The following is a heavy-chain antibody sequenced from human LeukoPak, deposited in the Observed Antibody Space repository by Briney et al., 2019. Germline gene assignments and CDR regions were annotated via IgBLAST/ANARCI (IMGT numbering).Heavy chain of an antibody. CDR1: GFTFDDYG. CDR3: ARRQIVRITRTHAFDI. Sequence: GGSLRLSCAASGFTFDDYGLSWVRQAPGKGLEWVPGINWNGGSRGYADSVRGRFTISRDNAKNSLYLQMNGLRAEDTAFYYCARRQIVRITRTHAFDIWGQGTMVTVSS. J-gene: IGHJ3*02. CDR2: INWNGGSR. D-gene: IGHD1-26*01. V-gene: IGHV3-20*04.